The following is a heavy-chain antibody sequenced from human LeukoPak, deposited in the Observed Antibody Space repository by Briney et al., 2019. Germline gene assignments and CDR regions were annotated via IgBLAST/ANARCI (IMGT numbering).Heavy chain of an antibody. D-gene: IGHD6-13*01. J-gene: IGHJ5*02. CDR2: ISYDGSNK. CDR1: GFTFSSYW. Sequence: GGSLRLSCAASGFTFSSYWMSWVRQAPGKGLEWVAVISYDGSNKYYTDSVKGRFTISRDNSKNTLYLQMNSLRAEDTAVYYCAKAKYSSSWYGGNWFDPWGQGALVTVSS. CDR3: AKAKYSSSWYGGNWFDP. V-gene: IGHV3-30*18.